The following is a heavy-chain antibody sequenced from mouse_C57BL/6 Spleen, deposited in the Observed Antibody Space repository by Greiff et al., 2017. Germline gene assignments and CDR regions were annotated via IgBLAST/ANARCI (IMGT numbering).Heavy chain of an antibody. V-gene: IGHV5-6*01. CDR1: GFTFSSYG. CDR3: ARPLYGSSLYYAMDY. D-gene: IGHD1-1*01. Sequence: EVQLVESGGDLVKPGGSLKLSCAASGFTFSSYGMSWVRQTPDKRLEWVATISSGGSYTYYPDSVKGRFTISRDNAKNTLYLQMSSLKSEDTAMYYCARPLYGSSLYYAMDYWGQGTSVTVSS. J-gene: IGHJ4*01. CDR2: ISSGGSYT.